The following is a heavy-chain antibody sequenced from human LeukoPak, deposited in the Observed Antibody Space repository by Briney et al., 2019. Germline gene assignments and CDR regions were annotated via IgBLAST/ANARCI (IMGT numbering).Heavy chain of an antibody. Sequence: SGTLSLSCTASGGSISSSRTYYWGWIRQPPGKGLEWIGTINYSGSTYYNPSLKSRVTMSVDTSKNQFSLKLTSVTAADTAVYYCARRITGTTSDSFDYWGQGTLVTVSS. CDR2: INYSGST. CDR1: GGSISSSRTYY. CDR3: ARRITGTTSDSFDY. J-gene: IGHJ4*02. D-gene: IGHD1-20*01. V-gene: IGHV4-39*01.